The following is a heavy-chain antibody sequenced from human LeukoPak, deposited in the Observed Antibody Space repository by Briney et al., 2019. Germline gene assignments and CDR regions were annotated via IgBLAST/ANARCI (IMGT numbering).Heavy chain of an antibody. V-gene: IGHV4-59*08. D-gene: IGHD6-6*01. Sequence: SETLSLTCSVSGRSISSLYWSWIRQPPGKGLEWIGYIYYTGSTNYNPSLKSRVTMFVDMSKNQFSLRLSSVTAADTAVYYCARHRAYSSSSPFDYWGQGTLVTVSS. CDR1: GRSISSLY. CDR2: IYYTGST. CDR3: ARHRAYSSSSPFDY. J-gene: IGHJ4*02.